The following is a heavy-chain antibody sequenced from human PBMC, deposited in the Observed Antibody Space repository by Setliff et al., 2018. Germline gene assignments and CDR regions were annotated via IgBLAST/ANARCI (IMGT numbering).Heavy chain of an antibody. Sequence: SETLSLTCTVSNGSLNRNGYYWAWVRQPPGKGLEWIASVYHRGTTYYNPSLKSRVTTSVGTSKNQFSLKLISVTAADTAVYYCAKDKYSFGSGIYWNSFDLWGQGTMVTVSS. CDR1: NGSLNRNGYY. J-gene: IGHJ3*01. CDR3: AKDKYSFGSGIYWNSFDL. CDR2: VYHRGTT. V-gene: IGHV4-39*02. D-gene: IGHD3-10*01.